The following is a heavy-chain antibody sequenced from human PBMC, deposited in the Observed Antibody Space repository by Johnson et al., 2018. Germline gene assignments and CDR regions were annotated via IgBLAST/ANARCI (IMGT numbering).Heavy chain of an antibody. CDR1: GFSFSGYG. CDR2: ISYDGSNK. D-gene: IGHD3-16*01. V-gene: IGHV3-33*05. J-gene: IGHJ6*02. Sequence: QVQLVQSGGGVVQPGRSLRLSCAASGFSFSGYGMHWVRQAPGKGLEWVAVISYDGSNKYYADSVKGRFTISRDNAKNTLYLQMNSLRAEDTAVYYCSVYRGGYGLEAYYYYYGMDVWGQGTTVTVSS. CDR3: SVYRGGYGLEAYYYYYGMDV.